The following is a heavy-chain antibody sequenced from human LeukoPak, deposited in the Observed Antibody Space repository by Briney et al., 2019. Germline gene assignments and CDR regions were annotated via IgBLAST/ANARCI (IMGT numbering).Heavy chain of an antibody. CDR3: AKDVVAGTPSWFDP. CDR1: GFTFSSYA. CDR2: ISGSGGST. Sequence: PGRSLRLSCAASGFTFSSYAMSWVRQAPGKGREWVSAISGSGGSTYYADSVKGRFTISRDNSKNTLYLQMNSLRAEDTAVYYCAKDVVAGTPSWFDPWGQGTLVTVSS. D-gene: IGHD6-19*01. J-gene: IGHJ5*02. V-gene: IGHV3-23*01.